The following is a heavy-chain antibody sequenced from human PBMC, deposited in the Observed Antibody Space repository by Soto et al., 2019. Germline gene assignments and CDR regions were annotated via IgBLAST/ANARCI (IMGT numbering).Heavy chain of an antibody. J-gene: IGHJ6*03. Sequence: SVKVSCTAFAGTFSIYTILWVRQAPGQGLEWLGRIIPILGIANYAQKFQGRVTITADKSTSTAYMELSSLRSEDTAVYYCASITMVRGVTVIGYMDVWGKGTTVTVSS. CDR3: ASITMVRGVTVIGYMDV. CDR1: AGTFSIYT. CDR2: IIPILGIA. V-gene: IGHV1-69*02. D-gene: IGHD3-10*01.